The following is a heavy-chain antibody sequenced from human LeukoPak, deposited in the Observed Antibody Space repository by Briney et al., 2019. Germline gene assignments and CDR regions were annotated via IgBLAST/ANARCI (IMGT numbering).Heavy chain of an antibody. Sequence: PSETLSLTCTVSGGSISSGGYYWSWIRQHPGKGLEWIGYIYYSGSTYYNPSLKSRVTISVDTSKNQFSLKLSSVTAADTAVYYCAGSVVPAAIVDYRGQGTLVTVSS. CDR1: GGSISSGGYY. CDR2: IYYSGST. D-gene: IGHD2-2*01. V-gene: IGHV4-31*03. J-gene: IGHJ4*02. CDR3: AGSVVPAAIVDY.